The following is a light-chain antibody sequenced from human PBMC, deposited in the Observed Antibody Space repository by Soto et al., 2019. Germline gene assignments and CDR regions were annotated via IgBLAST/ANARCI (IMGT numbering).Light chain of an antibody. CDR3: GAWDGSLSVVL. Sequence: QSVLTQPPSVSAAPGQKVTISCSGSSANIGTNYVSWYQQFPGTAPKLVIYDSDRRPSEIPDRFSGSKSGTSATLDITGLQTGDEVDYYCGAWDGSLSVVLFGGGTKVTVL. CDR1: SANIGTNY. V-gene: IGLV1-51*01. J-gene: IGLJ2*01. CDR2: DSD.